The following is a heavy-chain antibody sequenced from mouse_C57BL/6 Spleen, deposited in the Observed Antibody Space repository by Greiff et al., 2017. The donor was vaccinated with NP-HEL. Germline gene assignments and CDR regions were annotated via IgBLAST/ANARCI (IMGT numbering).Heavy chain of an antibody. CDR3: ARDDGSSLGFAY. CDR2: ISYDGSN. D-gene: IGHD1-1*01. Sequence: EVKVEESGPGLVKPSQSLSLTCSVTGYSITSGYYWNWIRQFPGNKLEWMGYISYDGSNNYNPSLKNRISITRDTSKNQFFLKLNSVTTEDTATYYCARDDGSSLGFAYWGQGTLVTVSA. J-gene: IGHJ3*01. V-gene: IGHV3-6*01. CDR1: GYSITSGYY.